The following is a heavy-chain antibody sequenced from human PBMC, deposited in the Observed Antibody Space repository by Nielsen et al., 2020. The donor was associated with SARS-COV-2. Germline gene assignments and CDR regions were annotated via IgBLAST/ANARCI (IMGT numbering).Heavy chain of an antibody. J-gene: IGHJ6*02. CDR1: GFTFSSYA. D-gene: IGHD2-21*01. CDR3: ARHSPRLYGMDV. V-gene: IGHV3-74*01. CDR2: INSNGIST. Sequence: GESLKISCAASGFTFSSYAMSWVRQAPGKGLVWVSRINSNGISTNYADSVKGRFTISRDNANNTLYLQMNSLRAEDTAVYYCARHSPRLYGMDVWGQGTTVTVSS.